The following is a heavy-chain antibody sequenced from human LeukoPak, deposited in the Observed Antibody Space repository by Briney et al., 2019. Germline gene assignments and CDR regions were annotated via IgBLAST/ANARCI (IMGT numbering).Heavy chain of an antibody. CDR1: GFTFSSYA. Sequence: PEGSLRLSCAASGFTFSSYAMSWVRQAPGKGLEWVSAISGSGGSTYYADSVKGRFTISRDNSKNTLHLQLNSLRAEDTAVYYCAKAVNFDWLPNDYWGQGTLVTVSS. D-gene: IGHD3-9*01. CDR2: ISGSGGST. CDR3: AKAVNFDWLPNDY. V-gene: IGHV3-23*01. J-gene: IGHJ4*02.